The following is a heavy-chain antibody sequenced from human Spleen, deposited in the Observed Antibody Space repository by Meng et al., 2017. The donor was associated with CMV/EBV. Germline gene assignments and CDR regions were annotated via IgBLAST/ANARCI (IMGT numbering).Heavy chain of an antibody. Sequence: GESLKISCAASGFTFSSYAMSWVRQAPGKGLEWVSVIYSGGSSTYYADSVKGRFTISRDNSKNTLYLQMNSLRAEDTAVYYCARRYCSSTSCYRTLDYWGRGILVTVSS. CDR3: ARRYCSSTSCYRTLDY. V-gene: IGHV3-23*03. J-gene: IGHJ4*02. CDR2: IYSGGSST. D-gene: IGHD2-2*02. CDR1: GFTFSSYA.